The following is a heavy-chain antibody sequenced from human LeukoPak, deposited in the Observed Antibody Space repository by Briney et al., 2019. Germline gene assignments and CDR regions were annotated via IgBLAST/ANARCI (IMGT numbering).Heavy chain of an antibody. Sequence: GGSLRLSCAASGFTFSSHNMNWVRQAPGKGLEWVSYISTSSTIVYYAESVKGRFTISRDNAKNSLYLQMNSLRAEDTAVYYCAKGRYCMSSGFDYWGQGTLVTVSS. CDR3: AKGRYCMSSGFDY. CDR1: GFTFSSHN. CDR2: ISTSSTIV. J-gene: IGHJ4*02. D-gene: IGHD3-16*02. V-gene: IGHV3-48*01.